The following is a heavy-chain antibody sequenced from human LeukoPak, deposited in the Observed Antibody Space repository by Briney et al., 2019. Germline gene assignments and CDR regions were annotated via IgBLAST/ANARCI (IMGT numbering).Heavy chain of an antibody. Sequence: ASVKVSCKVSGYTLTELSMHWVRQAPGKGLEWMGGFDPEDGETIYAQKFQGRVTMTEDTSTDTAYMELNSLRAEDTAVYYCAKTRPLDSSSWSHGDYWGQGTLVTVSS. CDR2: FDPEDGET. CDR3: AKTRPLDSSSWSHGDY. J-gene: IGHJ4*02. V-gene: IGHV1-24*01. CDR1: GYTLTELS. D-gene: IGHD6-13*01.